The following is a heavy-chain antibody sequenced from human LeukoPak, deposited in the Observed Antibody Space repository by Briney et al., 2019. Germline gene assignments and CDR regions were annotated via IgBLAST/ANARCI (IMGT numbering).Heavy chain of an antibody. D-gene: IGHD3-3*01. Sequence: RASVKVSCKASGYTFTIYYMHWVRQAPGQGVEWMGIINPSGGSTSYAQKFQGRVTMTRDTSTSTGYMELSSLRSEDTAVYYCARDGGFGGLDYWGQGTLVTVSS. CDR1: GYTFTIYY. J-gene: IGHJ4*02. CDR2: INPSGGST. CDR3: ARDGGFGGLDY. V-gene: IGHV1-46*01.